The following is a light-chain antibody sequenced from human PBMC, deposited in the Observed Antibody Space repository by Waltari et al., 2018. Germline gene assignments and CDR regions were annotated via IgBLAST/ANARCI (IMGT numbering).Light chain of an antibody. CDR1: KLANKY. J-gene: IGLJ1*01. CDR3: QAWDTATAV. Sequence: YELTQPPSVSMSPGHTASITCSGDKLANKYAYWYRQMPGHPPVLVISHDVKRPSGIPERFSGSKSGDTATLTISGTQTLDEADYYCQAWDTATAVFGAGTKVSVL. CDR2: HDV. V-gene: IGLV3-1*01.